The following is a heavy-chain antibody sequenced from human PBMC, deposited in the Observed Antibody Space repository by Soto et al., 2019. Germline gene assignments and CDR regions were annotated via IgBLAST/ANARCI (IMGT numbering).Heavy chain of an antibody. V-gene: IGHV4-39*07. CDR1: GGSISSSSYY. Sequence: SETLSLTCTVSGGSISSSSYYWGWIRQPPGKGLEWIGSIYYSGSTYYNPSLKSRVTISVDTSKNQFSLKLSSVTAADTAVYYCARRGLTGYYSDYYYGMDVWGQGTTVTVSS. D-gene: IGHD3-9*01. CDR2: IYYSGST. CDR3: ARRGLTGYYSDYYYGMDV. J-gene: IGHJ6*02.